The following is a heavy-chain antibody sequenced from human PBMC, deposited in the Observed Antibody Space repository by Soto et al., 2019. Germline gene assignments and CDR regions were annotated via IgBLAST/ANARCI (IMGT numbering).Heavy chain of an antibody. J-gene: IGHJ4*02. D-gene: IGHD7-27*01. CDR2: INPNNGAT. CDR3: ARGPATEDFDS. CDR1: GYTFTVYY. V-gene: IGHV1-2*02. Sequence: QVQLTQSGAEVTKPGASVKVSCRSSGYTFTVYYIHWLRQAPGQGFDWMGWINPNNGATRYAQRLQGRATMTRDTSISTVYMELSRLESDDTAVYYCARGPATEDFDSWGQGTPVTVSS.